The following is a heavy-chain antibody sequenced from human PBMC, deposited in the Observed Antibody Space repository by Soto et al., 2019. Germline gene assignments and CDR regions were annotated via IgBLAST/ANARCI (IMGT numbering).Heavy chain of an antibody. CDR3: ARDGQTTMVRGVRGGSYNYYGMDV. CDR1: GYTFTSYG. Sequence: QVQLVQSGAEVKKPGASVKVSCKASGYTFTSYGISWVRQAPGQGLEWMGWISTYNGNTNYAQKLQGRVTMTTVTATRTAYMELRGLRADDTAVYYCARDGQTTMVRGVRGGSYNYYGMDVWGQGTTVTVSS. CDR2: ISTYNGNT. D-gene: IGHD3-10*01. J-gene: IGHJ6*02. V-gene: IGHV1-18*04.